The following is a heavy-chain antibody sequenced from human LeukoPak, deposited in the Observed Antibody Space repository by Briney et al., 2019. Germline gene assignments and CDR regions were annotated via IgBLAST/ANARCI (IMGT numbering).Heavy chain of an antibody. CDR1: GGSFSGHY. V-gene: IGHV4-34*01. Sequence: SETLSLTCAVYGGSFSGHYWHWSRQPPGKGLEWIGAIHTSVGTDYNPSFKSRVAMSGDTSKNQFSLKLSPVTAADTAVYYCAGHFYFDLWSPGTLVTVSS. J-gene: IGHJ2*01. CDR3: AGHFYFDL. CDR2: IHTSVGT.